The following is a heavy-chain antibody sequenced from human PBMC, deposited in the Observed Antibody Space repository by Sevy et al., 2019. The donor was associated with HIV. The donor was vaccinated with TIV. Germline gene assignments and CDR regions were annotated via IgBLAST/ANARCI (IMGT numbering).Heavy chain of an antibody. V-gene: IGHV3-23*01. D-gene: IGHD2-8*01. Sequence: GGSLRLSCAASGFTISKYSMSWVRQPPGKGLEWVSTLSFGCGEINYADSVKGQFTISRDNSKSSVYLQMNNLRPEDTAVYYCAREGCTKPHDYWGQGTLVTVSS. J-gene: IGHJ4*02. CDR2: LSFGCGEI. CDR1: GFTISKYS. CDR3: AREGCTKPHDY.